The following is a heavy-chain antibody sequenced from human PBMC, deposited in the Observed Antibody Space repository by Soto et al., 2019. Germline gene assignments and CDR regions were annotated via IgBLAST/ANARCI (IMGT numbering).Heavy chain of an antibody. J-gene: IGHJ4*02. V-gene: IGHV4-31*03. CDR3: AREGGGVVPAAMFDY. CDR2: IYYSGST. Sequence: TLSLTCTVSGGSISSGGYYWSWIRQHPGKGLEWIGYIYYSGSTYYNPSLKSRVTISVDTSKNQFSLKLSSVTAADTAVYYCAREGGGVVPAAMFDYWGQGTLVTVSS. CDR1: GGSISSGGYY. D-gene: IGHD2-2*01.